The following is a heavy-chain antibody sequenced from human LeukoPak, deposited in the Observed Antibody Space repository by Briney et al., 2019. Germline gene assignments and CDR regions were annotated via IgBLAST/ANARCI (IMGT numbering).Heavy chain of an antibody. J-gene: IGHJ3*02. CDR2: IHDSGRT. CDR3: ARDPPEDILITFDI. V-gene: IGHV4-59*11. Sequence: SETLPLTCTVSGGSISSQYWNWIRQPPGKGLEWIGYIHDSGRTDYSPSLRSRVTMSMDTSKNQFSLKLTSVTAADTAVYYCARDPPEDILITFDIWGQGTMVTVSS. D-gene: IGHD1-14*01. CDR1: GGSISSQY.